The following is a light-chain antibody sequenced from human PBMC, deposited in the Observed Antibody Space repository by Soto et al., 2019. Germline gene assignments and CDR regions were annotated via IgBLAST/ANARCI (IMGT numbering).Light chain of an antibody. CDR3: QHYGASLWT. CDR2: GAS. V-gene: IGKV3-20*01. CDR1: QSVSSSY. J-gene: IGKJ1*01. Sequence: PGEIATLSCRASQSVSSSYVVWYQQKPGQAPRLLIYGASSRATGIPDRFSGSESETDFTLTISSLEPEDFAVYYCQHYGASLWTFGQGTKVDIK.